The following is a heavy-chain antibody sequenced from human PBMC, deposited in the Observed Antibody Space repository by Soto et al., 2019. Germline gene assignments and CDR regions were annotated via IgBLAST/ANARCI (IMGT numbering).Heavy chain of an antibody. Sequence: EVQLLESGGGLKQPGGSLRLSCAASGFSFSSYAMSWVRQAPGKGLEWVSGIRDSGGNTYYADSVKGRFTISRDNSKNTLYLQVNSLRAEDTGVYYCAKSGGSSGYDWRGYYYYGMDVWGQGTPVTVSS. CDR3: AKSGGSSGYDWRGYYYYGMDV. J-gene: IGHJ6*02. CDR2: IRDSGGNT. D-gene: IGHD5-12*01. V-gene: IGHV3-23*01. CDR1: GFSFSSYA.